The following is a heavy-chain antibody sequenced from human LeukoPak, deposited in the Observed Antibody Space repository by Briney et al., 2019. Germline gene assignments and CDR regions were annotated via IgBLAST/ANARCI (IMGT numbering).Heavy chain of an antibody. V-gene: IGHV4-59*08. CDR3: ARLGKEVTYRAYYFDY. CDR2: IYYIGST. J-gene: IGHJ4*02. D-gene: IGHD5-18*01. Sequence: SETLSLTCTVSGGSISGYYWSWIRQPPGKGLEWIGYIYYIGSTNYNPSLKSRVTVSRDTSKNQFSLKLTSVTAADTAVYYCARLGKEVTYRAYYFDYWGQGTLVTVSS. CDR1: GGSISGYY.